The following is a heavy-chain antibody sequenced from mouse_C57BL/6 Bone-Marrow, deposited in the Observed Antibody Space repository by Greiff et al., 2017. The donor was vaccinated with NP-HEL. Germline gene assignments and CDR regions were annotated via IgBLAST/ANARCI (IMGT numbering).Heavy chain of an antibody. J-gene: IGHJ1*03. CDR1: GFNIKDYY. Sequence: EVQLQQPGAELVRPGASVKLSCTASGFNIKDYYMHWVKQRPEQGLEWIGRIDPEDGDTEYAPKFKGKATMTAATSSNTAYLQLRSLTSEDTAVYYCTTDYYGSSFYWYFDVGGTGTTITVSA. CDR3: TTDYYGSSFYWYFDV. V-gene: IGHV14-1*01. CDR2: IDPEDGDT. D-gene: IGHD1-1*01.